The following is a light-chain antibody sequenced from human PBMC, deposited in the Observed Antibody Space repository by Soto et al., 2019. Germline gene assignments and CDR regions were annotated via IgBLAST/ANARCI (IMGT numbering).Light chain of an antibody. Sequence: DIQMTQSPSTLSASVGDRVTITCRASQSITIWLAWYQQKPGKAPKLLIFDASSLESGVPSRFSGSGSGTEFTLTISSLQPDDFATYYCQQYNSYSWTFGQGTEVEIK. V-gene: IGKV1-5*01. J-gene: IGKJ1*01. CDR2: DAS. CDR3: QQYNSYSWT. CDR1: QSITIW.